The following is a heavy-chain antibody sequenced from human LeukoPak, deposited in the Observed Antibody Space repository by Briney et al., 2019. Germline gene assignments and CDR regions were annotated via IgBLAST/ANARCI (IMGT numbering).Heavy chain of an antibody. J-gene: IGHJ3*02. CDR2: MNPNSGNT. Sequence: GASVKVSCKASGYTFTSYDINWVRQATGQGLEWMGWMNPNSGNTGYAQKFQGRVTMTRNTSISTAYMELSSLRSEDTAVYYCARDTTATDAFDIWGQGTMVTVSS. V-gene: IGHV1-8*01. CDR1: GYTFTSYD. CDR3: ARDTTATDAFDI. D-gene: IGHD4-17*01.